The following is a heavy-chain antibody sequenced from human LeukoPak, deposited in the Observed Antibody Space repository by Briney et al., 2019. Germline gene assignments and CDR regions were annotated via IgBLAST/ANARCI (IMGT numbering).Heavy chain of an antibody. D-gene: IGHD6-6*01. CDR3: ARGPVLFATRYYGMDV. J-gene: IGHJ6*02. V-gene: IGHV4-4*07. CDR1: GASISSYY. Sequence: PSETLSLTCTVSGASISSYYWTWIRQPAGKGLEWIGRMQTSDTNYNPSLKSRVTISVDTSKNLFSLTLTSVTAADTAVYHCARGPVLFATRYYGMDVWGQGTTVTVSS. CDR2: MQTSDT.